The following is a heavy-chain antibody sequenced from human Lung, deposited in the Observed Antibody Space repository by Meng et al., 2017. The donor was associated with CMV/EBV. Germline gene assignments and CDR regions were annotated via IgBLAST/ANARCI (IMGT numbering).Heavy chain of an antibody. CDR1: GFTFSSYA. Sequence: GGSLRLSCAASGFTFSSYAMHWVRQAPGKGLEWVAVISYDGSNKYYADSVKGRFTISRDNSKNTLYLQMNSLRAEDTAVYYCARAFYDSIFDGMDVWGQGTXVTVSS. CDR2: ISYDGSNK. D-gene: IGHD3-22*01. V-gene: IGHV3-30*04. J-gene: IGHJ6*02. CDR3: ARAFYDSIFDGMDV.